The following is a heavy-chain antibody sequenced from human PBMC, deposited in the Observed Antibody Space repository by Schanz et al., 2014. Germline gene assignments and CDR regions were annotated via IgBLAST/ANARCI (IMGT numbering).Heavy chain of an antibody. Sequence: QVQLVQSGSEVKKPGASVKVSCKASGYTFPRYGISWVRQAPGQGLEWMGWINVYNVYTKIAKTCQYRVTLTTDPSTRSAYMDLRSLRSYDTAVYYCARNIIATARAYDIGGQGTMVTVSP. J-gene: IGHJ3*02. CDR3: ARNIIATARAYDI. CDR1: GYTFPRYG. V-gene: IGHV1-18*04. CDR2: INVYNVYT. D-gene: IGHD6-13*01.